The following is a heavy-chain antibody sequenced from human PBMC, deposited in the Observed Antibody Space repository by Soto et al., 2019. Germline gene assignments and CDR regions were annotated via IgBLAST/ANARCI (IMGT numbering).Heavy chain of an antibody. Sequence: QGQLVQSGAEVKKPGASVKVSCKASGYTFTNYGISWVRQAPGQGLEWMGWISAYNGNTNYAQKLQGRVTMTTNTSSSTAYMELRSLRSDDTAVYYCARLRLTMIVVAKGWYFDLWGRGTLVTVSS. CDR2: ISAYNGNT. D-gene: IGHD3-22*01. V-gene: IGHV1-18*01. CDR1: GYTFTNYG. CDR3: ARLRLTMIVVAKGWYFDL. J-gene: IGHJ2*01.